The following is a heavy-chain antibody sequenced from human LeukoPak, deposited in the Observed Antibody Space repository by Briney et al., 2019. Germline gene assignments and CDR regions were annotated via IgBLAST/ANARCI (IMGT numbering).Heavy chain of an antibody. CDR1: GFTFSSYA. V-gene: IGHV3-30-3*01. Sequence: PGGSLRLSCAASGFTFSSYAMHWVRQAPGKGLEWVAVISYDGSNKYYADSVKGRFTISRDNSKNTLYLQMNSLRAEDTAVYYCARDRYYDFWSGYYRRDYYYGMDVWGQGTTVTVSS. CDR2: ISYDGSNK. D-gene: IGHD3-3*01. CDR3: ARDRYYDFWSGYYRRDYYYGMDV. J-gene: IGHJ6*02.